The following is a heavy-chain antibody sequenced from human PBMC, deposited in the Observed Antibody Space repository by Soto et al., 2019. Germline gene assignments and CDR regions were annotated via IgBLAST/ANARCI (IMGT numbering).Heavy chain of an antibody. J-gene: IGHJ4*02. CDR2: ISGSGGST. CDR3: AKGGFKGFRSRGDYDYYFDY. Sequence: GGSLRLSCAASGFTFSSYAMSWVRQAPGKGLEWVSAISGSGGSTYYADSVKGRFTISRDNSKNTLYLQMNSLRAEDTAVYYCAKGGFKGFRSRGDYDYYFDYWGQGTLVTVSS. D-gene: IGHD4-17*01. CDR1: GFTFSSYA. V-gene: IGHV3-23*01.